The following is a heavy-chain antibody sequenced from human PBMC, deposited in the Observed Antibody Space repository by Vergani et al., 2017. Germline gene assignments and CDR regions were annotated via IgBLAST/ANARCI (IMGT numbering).Heavy chain of an antibody. CDR1: GFTFSSYS. D-gene: IGHD4-11*01. V-gene: IGHV3-21*01. Sequence: EVQLVESGGGLVKPGGSLRLSCAASGFTFSSYSMNWVRQAPGKGLEWVSSISSSSSYIYYADSVKGRFTISRDNAKNSLYLQMNSLRAEDTAVYYCASSGAATYSNYVYDYYYGMDVWGQGTTVTVSS. CDR2: ISSSSSYI. J-gene: IGHJ6*02. CDR3: ASSGAATYSNYVYDYYYGMDV.